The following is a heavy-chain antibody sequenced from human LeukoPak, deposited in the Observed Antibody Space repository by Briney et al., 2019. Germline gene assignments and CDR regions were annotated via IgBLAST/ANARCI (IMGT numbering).Heavy chain of an antibody. CDR2: INWNGGST. CDR3: ARELYGDYSFDY. D-gene: IGHD4-17*01. Sequence: GGSLRLSCAASGFTFDDYAMHWVRQAPGKGLEWVSGINWNGGSTGYADSVKGRFAISRDNAKNSLYLQMNSLRAEDTALYHCARELYGDYSFDYWGQGTLVTVSS. J-gene: IGHJ4*02. V-gene: IGHV3-20*01. CDR1: GFTFDDYA.